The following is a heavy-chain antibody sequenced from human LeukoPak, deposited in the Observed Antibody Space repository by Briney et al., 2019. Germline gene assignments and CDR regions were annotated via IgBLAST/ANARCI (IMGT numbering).Heavy chain of an antibody. CDR1: GYTFTSYA. J-gene: IGHJ4*02. CDR3: ARGGFYCSSTSCYLPFDY. Sequence: ASVKVSCKASGYTFTSYAMHWVRQAPGQRLEWMGWINAGNGNTKYSQEFQGRVTITRVTSASTAYMELSSLRSEDMAVYYCARGGFYCSSTSCYLPFDYWGQGTLVTVSS. V-gene: IGHV1-3*03. D-gene: IGHD2-2*01. CDR2: INAGNGNT.